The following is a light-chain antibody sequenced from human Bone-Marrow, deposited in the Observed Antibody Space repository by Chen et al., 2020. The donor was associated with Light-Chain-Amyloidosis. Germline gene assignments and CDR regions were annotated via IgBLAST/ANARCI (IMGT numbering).Light chain of an antibody. CDR3: QSYDTSVRV. V-gene: IGLV6-57*01. CDR2: EDN. Sequence: FMLTQPRAVPESPGKTVTISCTRSSGSIAGNYVQWFQQRPGRSPTTVIFEDNLRPPGGPDRFSGSIDTSSNSASLSISGLKPEDEADYYCQSYDTSVRVFGGGTRLTVL. J-gene: IGLJ3*02. CDR1: SGSIAGNY.